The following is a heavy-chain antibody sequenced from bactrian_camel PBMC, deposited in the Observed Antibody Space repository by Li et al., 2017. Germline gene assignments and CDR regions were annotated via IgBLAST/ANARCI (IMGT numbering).Heavy chain of an antibody. Sequence: HVQLVESGGGSVQAGGSLRLSCAASGSPYSNYCMAWFRQAPGKEREGVAAIYASSTLEGSTYYSDSAKGRFTISQDNAKNTVWLQMDSLKPEDTAVYFCAARTLPSCGDSMFTGRFTYWGQGTQVTVS. J-gene: IGHJ4*01. CDR1: GSPYSNYC. V-gene: IGHV3-3*01. CDR2: IYASSTLEGST. D-gene: IGHD7*01. CDR3: AARTLPSCGDSMFTGRFTY.